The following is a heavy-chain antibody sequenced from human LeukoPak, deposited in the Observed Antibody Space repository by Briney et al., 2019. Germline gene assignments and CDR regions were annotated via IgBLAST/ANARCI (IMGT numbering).Heavy chain of an antibody. V-gene: IGHV4-59*12. J-gene: IGHJ4*02. D-gene: IGHD2-2*01. CDR1: GGSISSYY. Sequence: TLSLTCTVSGGSISSYYWSWIRQPPGKGLEWIGYIYHSGSTYYNPSLKSRVTISVDRSKNQFSLKLSSVTAADTAVYYCARDWGSTSCYFDYWGQGTLVTVSS. CDR3: ARDWGSTSCYFDY. CDR2: IYHSGST.